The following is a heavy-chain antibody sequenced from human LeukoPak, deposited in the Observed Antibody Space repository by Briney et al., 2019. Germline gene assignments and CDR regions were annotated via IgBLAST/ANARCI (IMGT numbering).Heavy chain of an antibody. CDR3: ARLTPWSNIV. V-gene: IGHV4-59*12. J-gene: IGHJ4*02. D-gene: IGHD3-16*02. Sequence: SETLSLTCTVSGGSISSYYWSWIRQPPGKGLEWIGYIYYSGSTNYNPSLKSRVTISVDTSKNQFSLKLSSVTAADTAVYYCARLTPWSNIVWGQGTLVTVSS. CDR2: IYYSGST. CDR1: GGSISSYY.